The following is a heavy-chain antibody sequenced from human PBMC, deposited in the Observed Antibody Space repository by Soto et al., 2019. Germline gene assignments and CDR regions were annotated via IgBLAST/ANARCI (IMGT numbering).Heavy chain of an antibody. CDR1: GGSISSSSYY. V-gene: IGHV4-39*01. CDR3: ARLRASVEGSGIFDD. CDR2: VFYGGST. D-gene: IGHD3-10*01. Sequence: PSETLSLTCTVSGGSISSSSYYWGWIRQPPGKGLECIGSVFYGGSTYYYPSLKSRVTVSVDTSKNQFSLKLSSVTAADTAVYYCARLRASVEGSGIFDDSGQGTLVTVSS. J-gene: IGHJ4*02.